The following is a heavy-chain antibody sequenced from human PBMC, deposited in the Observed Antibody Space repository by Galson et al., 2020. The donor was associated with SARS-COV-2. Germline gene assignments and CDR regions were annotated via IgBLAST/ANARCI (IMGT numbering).Heavy chain of an antibody. CDR1: GFTFSTYD. CDR2: IATGGLT. D-gene: IGHD1-1*01. Sequence: VQAGGSLRLSCAASGFTFSTYDMHWVRQSAGKGLEWVSAIATGGLTFYSDSVKGRFTISREDAKNSLYLQMNNVRAGDTGVYYCAKEFRGTTDTWDYLDYWGQGTLVTVSS. CDR3: AKEFRGTTDTWDYLDY. J-gene: IGHJ4*02. V-gene: IGHV3-13*01.